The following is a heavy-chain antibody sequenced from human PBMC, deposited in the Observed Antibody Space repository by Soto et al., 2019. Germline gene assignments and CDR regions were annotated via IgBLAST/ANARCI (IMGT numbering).Heavy chain of an antibody. J-gene: IGHJ4*02. CDR2: IWYDGSNK. D-gene: IGHD6-19*01. CDR1: GFPFSSYG. Sequence: GGSLRLSCAAAGFPFSSYGRHWVRQAPGKGLEWVAVIWYDGSNKYYADSVKGRFTISRDNSKNTLYLQMNSLRAEDTAVYYCARAPEPPLAVAGTPLGYWGQGTLVTVSS. V-gene: IGHV3-33*01. CDR3: ARAPEPPLAVAGTPLGY.